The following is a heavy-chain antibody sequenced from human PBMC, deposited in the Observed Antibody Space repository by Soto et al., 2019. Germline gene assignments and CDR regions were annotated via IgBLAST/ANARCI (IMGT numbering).Heavy chain of an antibody. CDR3: VRGRVSAFDY. D-gene: IGHD4-4*01. CDR2: TYSRSKWYK. CDR1: GDSISTNGVA. Sequence: QVQLQPSGPGLVKPSQTLSLTCAISGDSISTNGVAWNWIRQSPSRGLECLGRTYSRSKWYKYYTRARVTQRTIDHSTSQTQVTLPLKSVAPEDTAIYYCVRGRVSAFDYWAQGTLVTVSS. J-gene: IGHJ4*02. V-gene: IGHV6-1*01.